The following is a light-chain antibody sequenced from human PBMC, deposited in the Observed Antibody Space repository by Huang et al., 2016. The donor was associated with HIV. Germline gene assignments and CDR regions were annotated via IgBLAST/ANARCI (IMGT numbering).Light chain of an antibody. Sequence: EIVMTQSPATLSLVPGERATFPCRASQSVNSKLAWYQQKPGQAPRPLIYGASTRATGVPGRFSGSGSGTEFTLTISSLQSEDFAVYYCQQYSKWPPNTFGQGTKLESK. J-gene: IGKJ2*01. CDR1: QSVNSK. CDR3: QQYSKWPPNT. V-gene: IGKV3-15*01. CDR2: GAS.